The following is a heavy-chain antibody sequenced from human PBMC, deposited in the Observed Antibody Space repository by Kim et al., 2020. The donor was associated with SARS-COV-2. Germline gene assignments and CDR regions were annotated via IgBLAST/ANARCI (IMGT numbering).Heavy chain of an antibody. CDR1: GGSISSYY. Sequence: SETLSLTCTVSGGSISSYYWSWIRQPPGKGLEWIGYIYYSGSTNYNPSLKSRVTISVDTSKNQFSLKLSSVTAADTAVYYCARLNWRRENWFDPWGQGTLVTVSS. CDR3: ARLNWRRENWFDP. J-gene: IGHJ5*02. CDR2: IYYSGST. D-gene: IGHD1-20*01. V-gene: IGHV4-59*08.